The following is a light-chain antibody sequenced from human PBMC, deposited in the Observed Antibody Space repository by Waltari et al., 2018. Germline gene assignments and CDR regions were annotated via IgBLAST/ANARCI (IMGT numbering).Light chain of an antibody. V-gene: IGLV2-14*01. CDR2: DVN. J-gene: IGLJ3*02. CDR1: SSDVGGYNY. CDR3: SSFTGSSTWL. Sequence: QSALPQPASVSGSPGQSITISCTGSSSDVGGYNYVSWYQLHPGKAPKLMIYDVNNRPPGVAHRFHGSKSGNTASLAISGLQAEDEADYYCSSFTGSSTWLFGGGTKLTVL.